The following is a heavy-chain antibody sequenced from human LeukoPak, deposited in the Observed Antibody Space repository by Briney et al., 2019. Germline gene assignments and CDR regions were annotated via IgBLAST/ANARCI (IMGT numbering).Heavy chain of an antibody. CDR2: ISGSVGTI. V-gene: IGHV3-23*01. CDR3: ARGSGALEWLLLVPPIDY. CDR1: GFTFSSYG. D-gene: IGHD3-3*01. Sequence: PGGSLRLSCAASGFTFSSYGMSWVRQAPGKGLEWVSSISGSVGTIYYADSVKGRFTISRDNSKNTLYLQMNSLRAEDTAVYYCARGSGALEWLLLVPPIDYWGQGTLVTVSS. J-gene: IGHJ4*02.